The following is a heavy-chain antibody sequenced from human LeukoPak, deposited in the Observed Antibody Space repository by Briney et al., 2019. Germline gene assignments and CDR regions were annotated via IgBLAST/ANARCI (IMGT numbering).Heavy chain of an antibody. J-gene: IGHJ4*02. CDR3: ARSGYSSGWPDY. D-gene: IGHD6-19*01. CDR1: GGSISSYY. Sequence: PSETLSLTCTVSGGSISSYYWSWIRQPPGKGLEWIGYIYYSGSTNYNPSLKSRVTISVDTSKNQFSLKLSSVTAAGTAVYYCARSGYSSGWPDYWGQGTLVTVSS. CDR2: IYYSGST. V-gene: IGHV4-59*01.